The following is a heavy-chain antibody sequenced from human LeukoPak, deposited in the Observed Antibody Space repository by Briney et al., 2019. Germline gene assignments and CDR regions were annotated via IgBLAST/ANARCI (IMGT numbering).Heavy chain of an antibody. CDR2: INPNSGGT. D-gene: IGHD5-24*01. CDR1: GYTFTGYY. J-gene: IGHJ6*03. Sequence: ASVEVSCKASGYTFTGYYMHWVRQAPGQGLEWMGWINPNSGGTNYAQKFQGRVTMTRDTSISTAYMELSRLRSDDTAVYYCARDAGRRDGYNYYYYYVDVWGKGTTVTVSS. CDR3: ARDAGRRDGYNYYYYYVDV. V-gene: IGHV1-2*02.